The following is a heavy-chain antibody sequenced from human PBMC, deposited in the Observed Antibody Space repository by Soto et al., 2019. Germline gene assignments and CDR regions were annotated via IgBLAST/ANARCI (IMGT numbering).Heavy chain of an antibody. CDR2: ISGSGDRA. Sequence: GGSLRLSCVASGLTFDTYSMSWVRQAPGKGLEWVSGISGSGDRADYADSVKGRFTISRDNSKNTLYLQMNSLRAEDTAIYYCAKDDNKKWTQPGFDYWGQGTLVTVSS. D-gene: IGHD1-20*01. CDR3: AKDDNKKWTQPGFDY. CDR1: GLTFDTYS. J-gene: IGHJ4*02. V-gene: IGHV3-23*01.